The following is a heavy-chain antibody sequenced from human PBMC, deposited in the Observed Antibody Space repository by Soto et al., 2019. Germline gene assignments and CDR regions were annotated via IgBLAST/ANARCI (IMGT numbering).Heavy chain of an antibody. Sequence: SETLSLTCAVSGGSISGSYYYWAWLRQSPGRGPEWIGSVFYTGFTSYNPSLESRVSVSVDTSKSQFSLKLSAVTAADTAVYYCATSQKGYNWNYFDHWGQGALVTVSS. CDR2: VFYTGFT. CDR1: GGSISGSYYY. V-gene: IGHV4-39*01. J-gene: IGHJ4*02. D-gene: IGHD1-20*01. CDR3: ATSQKGYNWNYFDH.